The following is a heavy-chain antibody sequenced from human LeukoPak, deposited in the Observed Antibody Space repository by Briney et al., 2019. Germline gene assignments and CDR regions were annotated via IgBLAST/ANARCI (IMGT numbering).Heavy chain of an antibody. V-gene: IGHV3-21*01. D-gene: IGHD3-9*01. Sequence: GGALRLSCAASGFTFSSYSMNWVRQAPGKGLEWVSSISSISSYIYYADSVKGRFTISRDNAKNSLYLQMNSLRAEDTAVYYCARDLGPYDILTGYPAFDIWGQGTMVTVSS. CDR3: ARDLGPYDILTGYPAFDI. CDR2: ISSISSYI. CDR1: GFTFSSYS. J-gene: IGHJ3*02.